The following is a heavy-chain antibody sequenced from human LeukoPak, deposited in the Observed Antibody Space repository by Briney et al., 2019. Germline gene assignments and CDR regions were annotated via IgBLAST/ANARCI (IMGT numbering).Heavy chain of an antibody. V-gene: IGHV3-9*01. D-gene: IGHD4-23*01. CDR2: ISWNSGSI. J-gene: IGHJ4*02. Sequence: PGRSLRLSCAASGFTFDDYAMHWVRQAPGKGLEWVSGISWNSGSIGYADSVKGRFTVSRDNAKNSLYLQMYSLRAEDTALYYCAKSTVVTPYYFDYWGQGTLVTVSS. CDR1: GFTFDDYA. CDR3: AKSTVVTPYYFDY.